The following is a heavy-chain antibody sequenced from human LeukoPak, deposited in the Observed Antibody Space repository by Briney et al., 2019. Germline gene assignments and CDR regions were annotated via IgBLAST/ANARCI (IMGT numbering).Heavy chain of an antibody. Sequence: GGSLRLSCVVSGFRFSNYAMNWVRQAPGKGLQWVSALSRSGSRTFYADSVKGRFTISRDNSKNTLYLQMDSLRAEDTAIYYCAKDDSSGYYHDHWGQGTLVTVSS. V-gene: IGHV3-23*01. J-gene: IGHJ5*02. CDR2: LSRSGSRT. CDR3: AKDDSSGYYHDH. CDR1: GFRFSNYA. D-gene: IGHD3-22*01.